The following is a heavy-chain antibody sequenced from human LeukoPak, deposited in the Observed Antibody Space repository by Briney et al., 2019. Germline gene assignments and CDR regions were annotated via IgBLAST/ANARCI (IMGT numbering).Heavy chain of an antibody. CDR2: IYYSGST. V-gene: IGHV4-39*01. CDR3: ARHSSSSWVGSHYYMDV. CDR1: SFSNYN. D-gene: IGHD6-13*01. J-gene: IGHJ6*03. Sequence: SFSNYNMNWVRQPPGKGLEWIGSIYYSGSTYYNPSLKSRVTISVDTSKNQFSLKLSSVTAADTAVYYCARHSSSSWVGSHYYMDVWGKGTTVTISS.